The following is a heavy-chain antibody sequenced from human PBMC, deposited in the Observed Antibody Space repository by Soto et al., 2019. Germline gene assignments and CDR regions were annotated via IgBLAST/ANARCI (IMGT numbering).Heavy chain of an antibody. V-gene: IGHV3-15*07. CDR2: IKSKTDGGTT. Sequence: PGGSLRLSCAASGFTFSNAWINWVRQAPGKGLEWVGRIKSKTDGGTTDYAAPVKGRFAISRDDSNNMVYLQMNSLKIEDTAVYYCTTDSHSTIIIVRFDYWGHGTLVTVS. J-gene: IGHJ4*01. CDR1: GFTFSNAW. CDR3: TTDSHSTIIIVRFDY. D-gene: IGHD3-22*01.